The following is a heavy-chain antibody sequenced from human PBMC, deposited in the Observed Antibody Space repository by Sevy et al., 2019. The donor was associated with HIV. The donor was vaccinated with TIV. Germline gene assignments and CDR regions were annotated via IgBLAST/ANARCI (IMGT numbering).Heavy chain of an antibody. D-gene: IGHD3-9*01. Sequence: GGSLRLSCAASGFTFGDYWLTWVRRVPGRGREWVANIKRGGSETYYGASVKGRFSNSRDKAKNSLYLQMNSLRAEDTAVYYCARCQPDNYYHDGAVYYGLLFDHWGQGALVIVSS. J-gene: IGHJ4*02. CDR1: GFTFGDYW. CDR2: IKRGGSET. V-gene: IGHV3-7*01. CDR3: ARCQPDNYYHDGAVYYGLLFDH.